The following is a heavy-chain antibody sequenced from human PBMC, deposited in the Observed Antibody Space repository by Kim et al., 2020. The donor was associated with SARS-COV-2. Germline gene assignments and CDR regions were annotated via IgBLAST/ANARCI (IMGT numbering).Heavy chain of an antibody. J-gene: IGHJ3*02. Sequence: SETLSLTCTVSGGSISSGDYYWSWIRQPPGKGLEWIGYIYYSGSTYYNPSLKSRVTISVDTSKNQFSLKLSSVTAADTAVYYCARSYYYDSSGYYPNAFDIWGQGTMVTVSS. CDR1: GGSISSGDYY. D-gene: IGHD3-22*01. CDR3: ARSYYYDSSGYYPNAFDI. CDR2: IYYSGST. V-gene: IGHV4-30-4*01.